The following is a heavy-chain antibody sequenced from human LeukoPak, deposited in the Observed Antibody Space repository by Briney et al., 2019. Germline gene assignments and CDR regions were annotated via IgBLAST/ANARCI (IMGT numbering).Heavy chain of an antibody. CDR2: IYSGGST. J-gene: IGHJ5*01. Sequence: QPGGSLRLSCAASGFTVSSNYMSWVRQAPGKGLEWVSVIYSGGSTYYVDSVKGRFTISRDNSKNTLYLQMNSLRAEDTAVYYCAKDQISGTRGWFESWGQGTLVTVSS. CDR1: GFTVSSNY. CDR3: AKDQISGTRGWFES. V-gene: IGHV3-53*01. D-gene: IGHD6-13*01.